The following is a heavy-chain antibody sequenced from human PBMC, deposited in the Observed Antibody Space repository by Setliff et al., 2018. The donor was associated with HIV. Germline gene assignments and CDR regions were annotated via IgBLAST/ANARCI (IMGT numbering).Heavy chain of an antibody. CDR3: ARGNYYDSSGYYNRAFDI. CDR1: GYSISSGYY. D-gene: IGHD3-22*01. CDR2: IYHSGST. J-gene: IGHJ3*02. V-gene: IGHV4-38-2*01. Sequence: PSETLSLTCAVSGYSISSGYYWGWIRQPPGKGLEWIGNIYHSGSTNYNPSLKSRATISADMSKNQFSLRLTSLTAADTAVYYCARGNYYDSSGYYNRAFDIWGQGTMVTVSS.